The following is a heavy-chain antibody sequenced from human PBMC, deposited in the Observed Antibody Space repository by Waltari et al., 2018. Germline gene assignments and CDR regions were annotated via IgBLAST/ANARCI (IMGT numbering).Heavy chain of an antibody. Sequence: QVQLQQSGPGLVKPSQTLPLTCAISGDSVPSTDATWDWVRQSPSRGLEWLGRTYYRSKWFYDNPLSVRSRISSNPYTSKNQFALQLNSVTPEDTAVYYCARDLTEGKGNWFDPWGQGTLVTVSS. CDR3: ARDLTEGKGNWFDP. D-gene: IGHD3-10*01. J-gene: IGHJ5*02. CDR2: TYYRSKWFY. V-gene: IGHV6-1*01. CDR1: GDSVPSTDAT.